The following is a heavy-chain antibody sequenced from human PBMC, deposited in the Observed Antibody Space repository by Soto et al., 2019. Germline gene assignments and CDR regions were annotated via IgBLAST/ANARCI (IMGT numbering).Heavy chain of an antibody. D-gene: IGHD1-26*01. CDR1: GGTLGIYT. CDR2: IIQALNIT. V-gene: IGHV1-69*02. J-gene: IGHJ5*02. Sequence: QVQLLQSGAEVKKPGSSVRVSCQASGGTLGIYTITWVRQAPGHGLEWMGRIIQALNITNYSQKFQGRVTITADESTGTAFMELSSLRSYDTAVYYCARGREWFGPWGQGTLVSVSS. CDR3: ARGREWFGP.